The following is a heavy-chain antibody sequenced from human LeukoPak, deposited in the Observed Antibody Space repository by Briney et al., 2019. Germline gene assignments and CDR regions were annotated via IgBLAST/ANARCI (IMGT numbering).Heavy chain of an antibody. D-gene: IGHD6-6*01. Sequence: SETLSLTCTVSGGSISSSSYYWGWIRQPPGKGLEWIGSIYYSGSTYYNPSPKSRVTISVDTSKNQFSLKLSSVTAADTAVYYCARGQLVDFDYWGQGTLVTVSS. J-gene: IGHJ4*02. CDR1: GGSISSSSYY. CDR2: IYYSGST. CDR3: ARGQLVDFDY. V-gene: IGHV4-39*01.